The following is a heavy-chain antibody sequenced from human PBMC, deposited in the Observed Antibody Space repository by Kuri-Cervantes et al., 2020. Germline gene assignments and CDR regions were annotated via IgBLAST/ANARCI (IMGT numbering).Heavy chain of an antibody. D-gene: IGHD3-3*01. V-gene: IGHV3-33*01. J-gene: IGHJ5*02. Sequence: GESLKISCAASGFTFSSYGMHWVRQAPGKGLEWVAVIWYDGSNKYYADSVKGRFTISRDNSKNTLYLQMNSLRAEDTAVYYCARNRVTYYDFWSAENWFDPWGQGTLVTVSS. CDR2: IWYDGSNK. CDR3: ARNRVTYYDFWSAENWFDP. CDR1: GFTFSSYG.